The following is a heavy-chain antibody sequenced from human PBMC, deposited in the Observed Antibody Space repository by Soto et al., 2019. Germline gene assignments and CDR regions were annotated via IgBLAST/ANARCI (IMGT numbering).Heavy chain of an antibody. Sequence: GGSLRLSCAASGFSFSNYAMNWVRQAPGKGLEWVSAISGSGGSTYYADSVKGRFTISRDNSKNTLYLQMNSLRAEDTAVYYCAKDREDCSSTSCYVRPYGMDVWGQGTKVTVSS. J-gene: IGHJ6*02. V-gene: IGHV3-23*01. D-gene: IGHD2-2*01. CDR3: AKDREDCSSTSCYVRPYGMDV. CDR1: GFSFSNYA. CDR2: ISGSGGST.